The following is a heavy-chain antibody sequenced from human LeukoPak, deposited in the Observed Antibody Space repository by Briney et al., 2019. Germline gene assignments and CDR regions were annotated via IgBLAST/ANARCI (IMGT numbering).Heavy chain of an antibody. CDR1: GYTFTSYD. Sequence: ASVKLSCKASGYTFTSYDINWVRQATGQGLEWMGWMNPNSGNTGYAQKFQGRVTMTRNTSISTAYMELSSLRSEDTAVYYCARGLGYCSGGSCYKEFDYWGQGTLVTVSS. J-gene: IGHJ4*02. CDR3: ARGLGYCSGGSCYKEFDY. D-gene: IGHD2-15*01. V-gene: IGHV1-8*01. CDR2: MNPNSGNT.